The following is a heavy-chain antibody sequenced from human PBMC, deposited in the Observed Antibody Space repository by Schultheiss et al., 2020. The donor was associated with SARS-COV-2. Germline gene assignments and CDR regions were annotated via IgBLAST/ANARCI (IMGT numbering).Heavy chain of an antibody. CDR1: GGSFSGYY. V-gene: IGHV4-34*01. D-gene: IGHD1-7*01. Sequence: SQTLSLTCAVYGGSFSGYYWSWIRQPPGKGLEWIGYIYYSGSTNYNPSLKSRVTISVDTSKNQFSLQLNSVTPEDTAVYYCARDRGANWNYGVDPWGQGTLVT. CDR2: IYYSGST. J-gene: IGHJ5*02. CDR3: ARDRGANWNYGVDP.